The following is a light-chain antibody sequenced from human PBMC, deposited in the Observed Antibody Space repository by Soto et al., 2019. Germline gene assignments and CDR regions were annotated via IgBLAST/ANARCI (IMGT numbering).Light chain of an antibody. CDR2: GAS. V-gene: IGKV3-11*01. J-gene: IGKJ5*01. CDR1: QSVSSY. Sequence: EIVLTQSPATLSLSPGERATLSCRASQSVSSYLAWYQQKPGQAPRLLIYGASNRATGIPARFSGSGSGTDFTLTISSLEPEDFAVYYCQQFWPITFGQGTRLEIK. CDR3: QQFWPIT.